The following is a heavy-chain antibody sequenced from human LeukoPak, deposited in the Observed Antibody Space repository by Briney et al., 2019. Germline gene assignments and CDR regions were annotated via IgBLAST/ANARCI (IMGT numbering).Heavy chain of an antibody. CDR3: TRHGNALDI. CDR1: GFTFSGSA. CDR2: IRSKANNYAT. V-gene: IGHV3-73*01. Sequence: PGGSLRLSCAASGFTFSGSAMHWVRQAPGKGLEWVGSIRSKANNYATAYAASVKGRFTISRDDSKNTAYLQMNRLKTEDTAVYYCTRHGNALDIWGQGTMVTVSS. J-gene: IGHJ3*02.